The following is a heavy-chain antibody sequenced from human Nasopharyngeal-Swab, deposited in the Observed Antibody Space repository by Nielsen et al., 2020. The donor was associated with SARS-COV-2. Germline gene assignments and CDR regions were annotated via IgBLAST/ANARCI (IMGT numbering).Heavy chain of an antibody. Sequence: GESLKISCTASGFSLTTYVMNWVRQAPGKGLEWVSSISSSSSYIYYADSVKGRFTISRDNAKNSLYLQMNSLRAEDTAVYYCARDLIVVVPAAMDVHWFDPWGQGTLVTVSS. V-gene: IGHV3-21*01. D-gene: IGHD2-2*01. J-gene: IGHJ5*02. CDR3: ARDLIVVVPAAMDVHWFDP. CDR1: GFSLTTYV. CDR2: ISSSSSYI.